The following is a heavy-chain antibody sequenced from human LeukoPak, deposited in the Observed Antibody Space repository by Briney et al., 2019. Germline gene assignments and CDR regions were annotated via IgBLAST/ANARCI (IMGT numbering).Heavy chain of an antibody. CDR2: IYYSGST. CDR1: GGSISSGGYY. V-gene: IGHV4-31*03. CDR3: ARRADDGFDI. J-gene: IGHJ3*02. Sequence: SQTLSLTCTVSGGSISSGGYYWSWIRQHPGKGLEWIGYIYYSGSTYYNPSLKSRVTIFVDTSKNQFSLKLSSVTAADTAVYYCARRADDGFDIRGQGTMVTVSS.